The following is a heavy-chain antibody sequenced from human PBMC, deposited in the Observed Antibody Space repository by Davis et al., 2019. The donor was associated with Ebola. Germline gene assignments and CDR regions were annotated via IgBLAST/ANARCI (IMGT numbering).Heavy chain of an antibody. D-gene: IGHD4-11*01. CDR3: AKVPPHYSYYYYYAMDV. Sequence: PGGSLRLSCAASGFTFSSYSMNWVRQAPGKGLEWVSSISSSSSYIYYADSVKGRFTISRDNAKNSLYLQMNSLRAEDTAVYYCAKVPPHYSYYYYYAMDVWGQGTTVTVSS. CDR2: ISSSSSYI. CDR1: GFTFSSYS. V-gene: IGHV3-21*01. J-gene: IGHJ6*02.